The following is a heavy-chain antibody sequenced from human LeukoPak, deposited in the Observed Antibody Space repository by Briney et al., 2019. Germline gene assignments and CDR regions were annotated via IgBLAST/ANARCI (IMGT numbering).Heavy chain of an antibody. V-gene: IGHV4-38-2*02. CDR2: IYHSGST. CDR1: GYSITSGYW. CDR3: ARDWSGGDEGYLDY. Sequence: KTSETLSLTCSVSGYSITSGYWWAWVRQPPGKGLEWIGSIYHSGSTYYNPSLRSRVTMSVDTSKNKFSLKVSSVTAADTAVYYCARDWSGGDEGYLDYWGQGAVVTVSS. J-gene: IGHJ4*02. D-gene: IGHD3-3*01.